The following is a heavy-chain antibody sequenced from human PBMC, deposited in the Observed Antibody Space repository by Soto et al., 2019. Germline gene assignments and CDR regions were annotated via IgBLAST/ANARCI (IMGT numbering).Heavy chain of an antibody. CDR3: ARVNHPYYDFWSGPEIYYFDY. CDR2: INAGNGNT. Sequence: ASVKVSCKASGYTFTSYAMHWVRQAPGQRLEWMGWINAGNGNTKYSQKFQGRVTITRDTSASTAYMELSSLRSEDTAVYYCARVNHPYYDFWSGPEIYYFDYWGQGTLVTVSS. CDR1: GYTFTSYA. D-gene: IGHD3-3*01. J-gene: IGHJ4*02. V-gene: IGHV1-3*01.